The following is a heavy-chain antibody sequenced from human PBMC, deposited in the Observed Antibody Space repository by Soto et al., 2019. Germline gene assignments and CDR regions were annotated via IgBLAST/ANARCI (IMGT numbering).Heavy chain of an antibody. D-gene: IGHD2-15*01. Sequence: QSGPTLVNPTETLTLTCTVSGFSLSNAGMGVSWIRQPPGKALEWLAHIFWNDDKRYSPSLKSRLTITKDTSKNQVVLTMTNMDPVDTATYYCAHSLDCSGGSCYEYYYYGMDVWGQGTTVNVSS. CDR3: AHSLDCSGGSCYEYYYYGMDV. J-gene: IGHJ6*02. CDR1: GFSLSNAGMG. V-gene: IGHV2-5*01. CDR2: IFWNDDK.